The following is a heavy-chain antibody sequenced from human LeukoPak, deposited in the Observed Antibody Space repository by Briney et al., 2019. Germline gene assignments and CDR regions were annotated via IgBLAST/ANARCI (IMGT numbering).Heavy chain of an antibody. V-gene: IGHV3-53*01. CDR1: GFTFSSNY. CDR3: ASGSGSYRTPYYYMDV. CDR2: IYSGGST. D-gene: IGHD3-10*01. J-gene: IGHJ6*03. Sequence: GGSLRPSCAASGFTFSSNYMSWVRQAPGKGLEWVSVIYSGGSTYYADSGKGRFTISRDNSKNTLYLQMNSLRAEDTAVYYCASGSGSYRTPYYYMDVWGTGTTVTVSS.